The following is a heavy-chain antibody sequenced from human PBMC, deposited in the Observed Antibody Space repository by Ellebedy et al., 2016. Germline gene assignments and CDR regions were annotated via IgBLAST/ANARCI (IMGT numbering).Heavy chain of an antibody. J-gene: IGHJ4*02. CDR1: GFTFSSYW. V-gene: IGHV3-74*01. CDR3: ARDLRDYYDSSGSRVASDY. CDR2: INSDGSST. Sequence: GESLKISCAASGFTFSSYWMHWVRQAPGKGLVWVSRINSDGSSTSYADSVKGRFTISRDNAKNTLYLQMNSLRAEDTAVYYCARDLRDYYDSSGSRVASDYWGQGTLVTVSS. D-gene: IGHD3-22*01.